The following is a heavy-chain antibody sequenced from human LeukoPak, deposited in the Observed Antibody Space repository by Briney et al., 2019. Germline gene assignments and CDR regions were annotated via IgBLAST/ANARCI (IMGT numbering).Heavy chain of an antibody. CDR2: TKNRANSYTT. J-gene: IGHJ4*02. Sequence: PGGSLRLSCATSGFTFNDHYLGWVRQAPGKGLEWVGRTKNRANSYTTEYAASVNGRFTISRDDSENSLRLQMNSLKTEDTAIYYRVASIVSPSNYWGQGTLVTVSS. CDR3: VASIVSPSNY. V-gene: IGHV3-72*01. CDR1: GFTFNDHY. D-gene: IGHD2-15*01.